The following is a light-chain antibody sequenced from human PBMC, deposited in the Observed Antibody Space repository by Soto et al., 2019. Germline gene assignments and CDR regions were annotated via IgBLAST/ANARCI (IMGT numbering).Light chain of an antibody. J-gene: IGKJ2*01. V-gene: IGKV3-15*01. CDR3: KHYNNWPRGKYP. Sequence: EIMMTQSPATLSVSPGERATLSCRASQSVSSNLAWYQQKPGQAPRLLIYGASTRATGIPARFSGSGSGTDFTLTISSLQSQDFAVYYCKHYNNWPRGKYPFGQGTKLEIK. CDR1: QSVSSN. CDR2: GAS.